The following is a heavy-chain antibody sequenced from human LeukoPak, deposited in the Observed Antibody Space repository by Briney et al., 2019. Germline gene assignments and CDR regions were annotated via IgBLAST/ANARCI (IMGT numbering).Heavy chain of an antibody. CDR2: FNAYNGDT. CDR1: GSTFTNYG. Sequence: ASVKVSCTASGSTFTNYGVSWVRQAPGPGLGWMGWFNAYNGDTHSAQTLHGRLTMTTDTSTSMAFMELRSLRPDDTAVYFCARWGLVAPGTYYYYYMDVWGRGTTVTVSS. D-gene: IGHD2-2*01. J-gene: IGHJ6*03. CDR3: ARWGLVAPGTYYYYYMDV. V-gene: IGHV1-18*01.